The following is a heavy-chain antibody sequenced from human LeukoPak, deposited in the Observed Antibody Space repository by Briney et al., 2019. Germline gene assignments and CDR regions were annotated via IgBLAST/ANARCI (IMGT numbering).Heavy chain of an antibody. Sequence: GGSLRLSCAASAFTFSTYEMNWVRQAPGKGLEWVSGINWNGGSTGYADSVKGRFTISRDNAKNSLYLQMNSLRAEDTALYYCAREGWELRFFDYWGQGTLVTVSS. V-gene: IGHV3-20*04. CDR2: INWNGGST. CDR3: AREGWELRFFDY. J-gene: IGHJ4*02. CDR1: AFTFSTYE. D-gene: IGHD1-26*01.